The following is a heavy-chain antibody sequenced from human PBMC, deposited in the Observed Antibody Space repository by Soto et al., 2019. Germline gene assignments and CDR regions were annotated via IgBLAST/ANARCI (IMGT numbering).Heavy chain of an antibody. CDR1: GGTFSSYA. D-gene: IGHD2-2*02. V-gene: IGHV1-69*13. Sequence: SVKVSCKASGGTFSSYAISWVRQAPGQGLEWMGGIIPIFGTANYAQKFQGRVTITADESTSTAYMELSGLRSEDTAVYYCAAPICSSTSCYSAGDAFDIWGQGTMVTVSS. CDR3: AAPICSSTSCYSAGDAFDI. CDR2: IIPIFGTA. J-gene: IGHJ3*02.